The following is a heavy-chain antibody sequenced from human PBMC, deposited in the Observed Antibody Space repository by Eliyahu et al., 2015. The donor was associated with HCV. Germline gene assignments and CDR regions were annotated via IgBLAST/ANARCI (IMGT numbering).Heavy chain of an antibody. CDR3: ARRGAVMSGATGWGWGMDV. Sequence: EVHLVESGGGLVQPGGPLRLSCXXSGFTFGXXWXAWVRQAPGKGLXWVANIXQRGSERYYVDSVKGRFTISRDNAETSLYLQMNSLRADDSAVYYCARRGAVMSGATGWGWGMDVWGQGTTVIVSS. V-gene: IGHV3-7*03. CDR1: GFTFGXXW. D-gene: IGHD3-16*01. J-gene: IGHJ6*02. CDR2: IXQRGSER.